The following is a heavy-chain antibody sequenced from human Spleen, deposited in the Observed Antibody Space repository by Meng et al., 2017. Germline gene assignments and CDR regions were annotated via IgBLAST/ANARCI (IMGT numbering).Heavy chain of an antibody. CDR1: GYTYTHYQ. V-gene: IGHV1-18*01. Sequence: QVQLVQSGAELKRLWASVTVSCNASGYTYTHYQMDWVRQAPGQGLEWMGWIHPSGHANYAEKFQGRVTMTTDTSTTTAYMELRSLRFDDSALYYCVKHDSFWSLDSWGQGNLVTVSS. J-gene: IGHJ4*02. CDR2: IHPSGHA. CDR3: VKHDSFWSLDS. D-gene: IGHD2-8*02.